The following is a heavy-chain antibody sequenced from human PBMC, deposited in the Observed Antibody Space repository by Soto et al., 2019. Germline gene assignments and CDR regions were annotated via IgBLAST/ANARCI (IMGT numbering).Heavy chain of an antibody. CDR3: AGGELFNGSNLDY. V-gene: IGHV1-2*02. J-gene: IGHJ4*02. D-gene: IGHD1-26*01. Sequence: QVQLVQSGAEVKKPGASVKVSCKASGYTFTGYYMHWVRQAPGQGLEWMGWINPNSGGTNYAQKFPGRGTMTRGTAIRTGLMEVSRLRSEDTAGYFCAGGELFNGSNLDYWGQGTLVTVSS. CDR2: INPNSGGT. CDR1: GYTFTGYY.